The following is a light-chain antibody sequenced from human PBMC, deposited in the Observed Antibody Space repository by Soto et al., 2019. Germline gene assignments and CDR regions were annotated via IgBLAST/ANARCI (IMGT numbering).Light chain of an antibody. CDR3: QQYNVWPPWT. Sequence: EIVMTQSPATLSVSPGESATLSCRASQSVSSNLAWYQQKPGQAPRLLIYGASTRATGIPARFSGSGSGTEFTLTISSLQSEDFAVYYCQQYNVWPPWTFGQGTKVDI. J-gene: IGKJ1*01. CDR1: QSVSSN. CDR2: GAS. V-gene: IGKV3-15*01.